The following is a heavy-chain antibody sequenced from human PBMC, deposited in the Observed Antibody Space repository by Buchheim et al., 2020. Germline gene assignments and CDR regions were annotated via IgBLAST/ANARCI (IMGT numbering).Heavy chain of an antibody. D-gene: IGHD3-22*01. CDR3: AREKYYYDSSGYQDYYYYYGMDV. Sequence: QVQLVESGGGVVQPGRSLRLPCAASGFTFSSYGMHWVRQAPGKGLEWVAVIWYDGSNKYYADSVKGRFTISRDNSKNTLYLQMNSLRAEDTAVYYCAREKYYYDSSGYQDYYYYYGMDVWGQGTT. V-gene: IGHV3-33*01. CDR2: IWYDGSNK. CDR1: GFTFSSYG. J-gene: IGHJ6*02.